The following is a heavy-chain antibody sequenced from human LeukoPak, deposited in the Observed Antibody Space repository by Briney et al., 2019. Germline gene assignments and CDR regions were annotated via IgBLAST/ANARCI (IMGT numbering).Heavy chain of an antibody. CDR1: GFTVSSNY. V-gene: IGHV3-53*04. CDR2: IYSGGST. CDR3: ARKPYYYYGMDV. J-gene: IGHJ6*02. Sequence: GGSLRLSCAASGFTVSSNYMSWVRQAPGKGLEWVSVIYSGGSTYYADSVKGRFTISRRNSKNTLYLQMNSLRAEDTAVYYCARKPYYYYGMDVWGQGTTVTVSS.